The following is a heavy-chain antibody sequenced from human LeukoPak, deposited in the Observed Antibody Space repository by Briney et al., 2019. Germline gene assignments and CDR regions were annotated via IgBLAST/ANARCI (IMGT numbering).Heavy chain of an antibody. CDR2: INHSGST. CDR1: GGSFSGYY. V-gene: IGHV4-34*01. J-gene: IGHJ4*02. CDR3: AREYYSSGYYSFDY. Sequence: SETLSLTCAVYGGSFSGYYWSWIRQPPGKGLEWIGEINHSGSTNYNPSLKSRVTISVDTSKNQFSLKLSSVTAAGTAVYYCAREYYSSGYYSFDYWGQGTLVTVSS. D-gene: IGHD3-22*01.